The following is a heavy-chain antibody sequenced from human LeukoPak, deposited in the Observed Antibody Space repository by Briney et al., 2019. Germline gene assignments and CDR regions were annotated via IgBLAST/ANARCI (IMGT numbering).Heavy chain of an antibody. Sequence: ASVKVSCKASGYTFTSYDINWVRQATGQGLEWMGWMNPNSGNTGYAQKFQGRVTITRSTSISTAYMELSSLRSEDTAVYYCARGPSVLWVPAAFYYYYYYMDVWGKGTTVTVSS. V-gene: IGHV1-8*03. CDR2: MNPNSGNT. CDR1: GYTFTSYD. J-gene: IGHJ6*03. D-gene: IGHD2-2*01. CDR3: ARGPSVLWVPAAFYYYYYYMDV.